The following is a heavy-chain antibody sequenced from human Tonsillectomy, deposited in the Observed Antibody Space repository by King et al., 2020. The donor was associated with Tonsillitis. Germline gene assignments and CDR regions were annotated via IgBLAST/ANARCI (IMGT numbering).Heavy chain of an antibody. D-gene: IGHD4-23*01. Sequence: VQLQQWGAGLLKPSETLSLTCAVYGGSFSGYYWSWIRQPPGKGLEWIGEINHSGSTNYNPSLKSRVTISVDTSKNQFSLKLSSVTAADTAVYYCARGVVTQPDNWFDPWGQGTLVTVSS. CDR3: ARGVVTQPDNWFDP. J-gene: IGHJ5*02. V-gene: IGHV4-34*01. CDR1: GGSFSGYY. CDR2: INHSGST.